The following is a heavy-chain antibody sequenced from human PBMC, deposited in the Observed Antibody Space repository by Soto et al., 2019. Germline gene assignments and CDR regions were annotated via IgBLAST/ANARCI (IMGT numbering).Heavy chain of an antibody. Sequence: PWETLSPIFTVFGGSMRNFYCRRILQRPRKGLGWIGYIYCSGSSSCNPSLKGRVTMSVDTPTSEFSLKLGFVTAADTAVYYCARKGYGPGFPYYCGMDVWGQGITVTVSS. CDR1: GGSMRNFY. J-gene: IGHJ6*02. D-gene: IGHD3-10*01. CDR3: ARKGYGPGFPYYCGMDV. V-gene: IGHV4-59*01. CDR2: IYCSGSS.